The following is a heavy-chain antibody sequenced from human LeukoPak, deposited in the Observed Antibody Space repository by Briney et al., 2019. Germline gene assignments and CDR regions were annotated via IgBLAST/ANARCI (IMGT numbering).Heavy chain of an antibody. D-gene: IGHD6-19*01. CDR2: IYSGGST. Sequence: GGSLRLSCAASGFTVSSNYMSWVRQAPGKGLEWVSVIYSGGSTYYADSVKGRFTISRDNSKNTLYLQMNSLRAEDTAVYYCARGSIAVAGTGDYWGQGTLVTVSS. CDR3: ARGSIAVAGTGDY. J-gene: IGHJ4*02. V-gene: IGHV3-66*01. CDR1: GFTVSSNY.